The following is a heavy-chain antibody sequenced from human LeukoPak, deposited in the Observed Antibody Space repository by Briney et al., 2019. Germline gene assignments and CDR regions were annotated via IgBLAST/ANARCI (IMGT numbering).Heavy chain of an antibody. D-gene: IGHD2-21*02. J-gene: IGHJ4*02. Sequence: PGGTLRLSCAASGFTFSSYGMSWVRQAPGKGLEWVSAISGSGGSTYYADSVKGRFTISRDNSKNTLYLQMNSLRAEDTAVYYCAKGDCGGDCQIDYWGQGTLVTVSS. V-gene: IGHV3-23*01. CDR1: GFTFSSYG. CDR2: ISGSGGST. CDR3: AKGDCGGDCQIDY.